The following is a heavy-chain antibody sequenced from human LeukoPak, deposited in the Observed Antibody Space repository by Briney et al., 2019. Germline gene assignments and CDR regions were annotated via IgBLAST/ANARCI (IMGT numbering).Heavy chain of an antibody. CDR2: IYYSGST. D-gene: IGHD3-3*01. CDR1: GGSISSYY. V-gene: IGHV4-59*01. J-gene: IGHJ4*02. Sequence: SETLSLTCTVSGGSISSYYWSWIRQPPGKGLEWIGYIYYSGSTNYNPSLKSRVTISVDTSKNQFSLKLSSVTAADTAVYYCARAPYDFWSGYFHWGQGTLVTASS. CDR3: ARAPYDFWSGYFH.